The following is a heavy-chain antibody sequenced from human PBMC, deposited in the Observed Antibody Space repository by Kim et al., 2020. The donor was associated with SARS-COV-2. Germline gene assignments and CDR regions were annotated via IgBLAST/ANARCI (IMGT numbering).Heavy chain of an antibody. D-gene: IGHD3-10*01. J-gene: IGHJ6*02. V-gene: IGHV3-23*01. Sequence: YHAGCGDGRFTSSRDNSKNTLHLQMNSLRTEDTAVYYCAKLSGTYPIDVWGQGTTVTVSS. CDR3: AKLSGTYPIDV.